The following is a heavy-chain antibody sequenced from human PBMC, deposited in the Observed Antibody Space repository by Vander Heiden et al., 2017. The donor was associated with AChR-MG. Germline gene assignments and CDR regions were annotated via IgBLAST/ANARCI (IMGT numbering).Heavy chain of an antibody. D-gene: IGHD6-13*01. J-gene: IGHJ5*02. CDR2: INPNSGGT. V-gene: IGHV1-2*02. CDR3: ARGHSSSWYYRWFDP. Sequence: QVQLVQSGAEVKKPGASVKVSCKASRYTFTGYYMHWVRQAPGQGLEWMGWINPNSGGTNYAQKFQGRVTMTRDTSISTAYMELSRLRSDDTAVYYCARGHSSSWYYRWFDPWGQGTLVTVSS. CDR1: RYTFTGYY.